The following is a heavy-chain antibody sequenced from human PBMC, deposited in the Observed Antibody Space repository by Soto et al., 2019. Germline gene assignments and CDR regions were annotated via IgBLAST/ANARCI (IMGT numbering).Heavy chain of an antibody. Sequence: PGGSLRLSCAASGFTFSSYTMSWVRQAPGKGLEWVSAMSGSGGSTYYADSVQGRFTISRDNSKNTLYLQMHSLRAEDTAVYNCAKDYSPGVVIINYYFMDVWGKGTTVTVSS. CDR2: MSGSGGST. V-gene: IGHV3-23*01. D-gene: IGHD3-3*01. CDR3: AKDYSPGVVIINYYFMDV. CDR1: GFTFSSYT. J-gene: IGHJ6*03.